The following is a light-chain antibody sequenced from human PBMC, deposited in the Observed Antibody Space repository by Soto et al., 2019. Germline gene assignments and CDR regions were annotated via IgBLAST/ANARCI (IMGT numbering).Light chain of an antibody. CDR1: QSVSSN. J-gene: IGKJ2*01. V-gene: IGKV3-15*01. CDR2: GAS. Sequence: EIVMTQSPATLSVSPGERATLFCRASQSVSSNLAWYQQKPGQAPRLLIYGASTRATGIPDRFSGSGSGTEFTLTVSSLKSEDFAVYYCQQYNNWPPYTFGQGTKLEIK. CDR3: QQYNNWPPYT.